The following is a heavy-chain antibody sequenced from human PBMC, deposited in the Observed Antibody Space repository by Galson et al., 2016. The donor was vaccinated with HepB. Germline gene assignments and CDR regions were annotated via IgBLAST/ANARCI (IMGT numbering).Heavy chain of an antibody. J-gene: IGHJ3*01. CDR3: ARELVRSAFDL. CDR1: GFAFSSSG. V-gene: IGHV3-48*02. CDR2: ISTTIRTI. Sequence: SLRLSCAATGFAFSSSGINWVRQAPGKGLQWISYISTTIRTIYYADSVMGRFTISRDNAKNSVYLQMNSQRDDDTAVYYCARELVRSAFDLWGQGTMVTVSS. D-gene: IGHD6-6*01.